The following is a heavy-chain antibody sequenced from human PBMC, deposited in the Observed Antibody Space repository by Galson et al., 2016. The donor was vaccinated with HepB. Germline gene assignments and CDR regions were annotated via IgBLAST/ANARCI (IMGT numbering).Heavy chain of an antibody. V-gene: IGHV3-7*01. D-gene: IGHD1-26*01. J-gene: IGHJ4*02. CDR3: ARDRRGGWESDFDH. CDR2: VNQDGSEK. CDR1: GFNFNTYW. Sequence: SLRLSCAASGFNFNTYWMTWVRRAPGKGLEWVASVNQDGSEKYYGDSVKGRFSISRDNARKSLNLQMNSPRTEDTAVYYCARDRRGGWESDFDHWGQGTLVTVSS.